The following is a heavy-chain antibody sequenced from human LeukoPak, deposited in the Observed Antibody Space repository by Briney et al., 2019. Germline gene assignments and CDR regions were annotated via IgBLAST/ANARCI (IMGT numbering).Heavy chain of an antibody. V-gene: IGHV1-18*01. Sequence: ASVKVSCKASGYTFTSYGISWVRQAPGQGLEWMGWISAYNGNTNYAQKLQGRVTLTTDTSTRTAYMDLRSLTSDDTAVYYCARGLGSYPEIPLDYWGQGTLVTVSS. CDR2: ISAYNGNT. CDR1: GYTFTSYG. CDR3: ARGLGSYPEIPLDY. D-gene: IGHD3-16*02. J-gene: IGHJ4*02.